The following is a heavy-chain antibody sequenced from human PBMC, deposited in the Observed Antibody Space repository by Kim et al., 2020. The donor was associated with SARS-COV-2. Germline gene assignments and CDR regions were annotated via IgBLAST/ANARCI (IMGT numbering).Heavy chain of an antibody. J-gene: IGHJ5*02. CDR3: TRSYYYGSGSYYAWFDP. V-gene: IGHV3-73*01. Sequence: VTGRFTISRDDSKNTAYLQMNSLKTEDTAVYYCTRSYYYGSGSYYAWFDPWGQGTLVTVSS. D-gene: IGHD3-10*01.